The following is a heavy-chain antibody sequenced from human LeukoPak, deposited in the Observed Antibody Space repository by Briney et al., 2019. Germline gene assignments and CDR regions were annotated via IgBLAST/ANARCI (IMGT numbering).Heavy chain of an antibody. CDR1: GYTFTGYY. Sequence: PGASVKVSCKASGYTFTGYYMHWVRQAPGQGLEWMGWINPNSGGTNYAQKFQGRVTMTRDTSISTAYMELSRLRSDDTAVYYCARWANLYYGSGENYWGQGTLVTVSS. V-gene: IGHV1-2*02. D-gene: IGHD3-10*01. CDR3: ARWANLYYGSGENY. CDR2: INPNSGGT. J-gene: IGHJ4*02.